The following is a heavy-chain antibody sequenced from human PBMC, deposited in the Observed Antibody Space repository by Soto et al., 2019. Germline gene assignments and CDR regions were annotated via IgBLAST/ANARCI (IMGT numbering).Heavy chain of an antibody. CDR2: IIPIFGTA. D-gene: IGHD1-7*01. V-gene: IGHV1-69*13. Sequence: SVKVSCKASGGTFSSYANSWVRQAPGQGLEWMGGIIPIFGTANYAQKFQGRVTITADESTSTAYMELSSLRSEDTAVYYCARGGYNWNYRANYYYYYGMDVWGQGTTVTVSS. CDR1: GGTFSSYA. CDR3: ARGGYNWNYRANYYYYYGMDV. J-gene: IGHJ6*02.